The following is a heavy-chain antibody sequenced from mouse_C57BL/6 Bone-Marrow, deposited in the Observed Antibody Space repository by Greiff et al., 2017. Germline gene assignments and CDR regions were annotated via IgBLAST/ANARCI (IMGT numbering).Heavy chain of an antibody. CDR2: IDPPDSYT. Sequence: QVQLQQPGAELVMPGASVKLSCKASGYTFTSYWMHWVKQRPGQGLEWIGEIDPPDSYTNYNQKFKGKSTLTVDKSSSTAYMQLSSLTSEDSAVYYCAREIPYYYGSSLFDYWGQGTTLTVSS. CDR3: AREIPYYYGSSLFDY. V-gene: IGHV1-69*01. D-gene: IGHD1-1*01. J-gene: IGHJ2*01. CDR1: GYTFTSYW.